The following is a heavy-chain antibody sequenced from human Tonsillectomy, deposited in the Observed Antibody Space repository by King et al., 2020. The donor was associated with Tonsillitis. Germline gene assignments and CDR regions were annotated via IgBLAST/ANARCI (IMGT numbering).Heavy chain of an antibody. CDR3: AIMSAYYDGPKYFLH. V-gene: IGHV1-18*04. D-gene: IGHD3-22*01. CDR2: ISAYNGNT. J-gene: IGHJ1*01. Sequence: QLVQSGAEVKKPGASMKVYCKASGYTFTSYGINWVRQDPGQGLEWMGWISAYNGNTNYAQRLQGRDTMTTDTSTSTAYVELWSLRYDDTALDYAAIMSAYYDGPKYFLHWGQGTLVTVSS. CDR1: GYTFTSYG.